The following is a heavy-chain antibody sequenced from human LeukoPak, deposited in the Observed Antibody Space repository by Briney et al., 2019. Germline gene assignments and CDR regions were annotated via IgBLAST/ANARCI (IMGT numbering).Heavy chain of an antibody. CDR1: GYSFTRNG. D-gene: IGHD3-16*01. V-gene: IGHV1-18*01. CDR3: ARDVNYAFDY. Sequence: ASVKVSCKPSGYSFTRNGISWVRQAPGQGLEWMGWISTNSGNTKYAQKFQDRVTLATDTSTSTAYMELRSLRSDDTAVYYCARDVNYAFDYWGQGTPVTVSS. CDR2: ISTNSGNT. J-gene: IGHJ4*02.